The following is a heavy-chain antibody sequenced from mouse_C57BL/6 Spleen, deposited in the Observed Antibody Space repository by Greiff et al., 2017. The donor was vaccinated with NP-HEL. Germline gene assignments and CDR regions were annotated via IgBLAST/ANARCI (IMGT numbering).Heavy chain of an antibody. J-gene: IGHJ3*01. CDR3: GNWDKAY. CDR1: GYTFTSYW. V-gene: IGHV1-61*01. D-gene: IGHD4-1*01. Sequence: QVQLQQPGAELVRPGSSVKLSCKASGYTFTSYWMDWVKQRPGQGLEWIGNIYPSDSETHYNQKFKDKATLTVDKSSSTAYLQLRSLTSAASSVYNCGNWDKAYWGKGSLGTVSA. CDR2: IYPSDSET.